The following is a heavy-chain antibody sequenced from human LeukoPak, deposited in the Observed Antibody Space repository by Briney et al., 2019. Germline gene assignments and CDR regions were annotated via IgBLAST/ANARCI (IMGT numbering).Heavy chain of an antibody. V-gene: IGHV4-31*03. CDR2: IYHTGST. Sequence: PSQTLSLTCTVSGGSISSGGYYWSWIRQHPGKGLEWIGYIYHTGSTYYNPSLKSRVTKSVDTSKNQFSLKLSSVTAADTAVYYCARGTTDGYSYGRFDYWGQGTLVTVS. J-gene: IGHJ4*02. CDR1: GGSISSGGYY. D-gene: IGHD5-18*01. CDR3: ARGTTDGYSYGRFDY.